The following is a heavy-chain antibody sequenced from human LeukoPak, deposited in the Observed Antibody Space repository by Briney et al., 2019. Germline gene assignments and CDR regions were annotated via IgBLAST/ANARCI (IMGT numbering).Heavy chain of an antibody. V-gene: IGHV3-23*01. D-gene: IGHD2-2*01. J-gene: IGHJ4*02. CDR3: ATYCGSTSCYPSDC. Sequence: GGSLRLSCAASGFTFSSYAMSWVRQAPGRGLEWVSATSGSGVGTYYADSVKGRFTISRDNSKNTLYLQMNSPRAEDTAVYYCATYCGSTSCYPSDCWGQGTLVTVSS. CDR2: TSGSGVGT. CDR1: GFTFSSYA.